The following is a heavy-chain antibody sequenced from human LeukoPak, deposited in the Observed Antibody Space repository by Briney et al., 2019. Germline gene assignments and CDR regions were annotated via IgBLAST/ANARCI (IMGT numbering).Heavy chain of an antibody. CDR3: ARRRRIVGATPGSFDI. CDR2: INHSGST. J-gene: IGHJ3*02. Sequence: PSETLSLTCAVDGGSFSGYYWSWSRKPPGKGLEWIGEINHSGSTNYNPSLQSRVTISVDTSKNKFSLKLSSVTAADTAVYYCARRRRIVGATPGSFDIWGQGTMVTVSS. D-gene: IGHD1-26*01. CDR1: GGSFSGYY. V-gene: IGHV4-34*01.